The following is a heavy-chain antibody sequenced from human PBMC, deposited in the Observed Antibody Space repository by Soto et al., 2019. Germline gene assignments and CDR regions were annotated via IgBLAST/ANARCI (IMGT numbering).Heavy chain of an antibody. J-gene: IGHJ4*02. V-gene: IGHV4-34*01. CDR1: GGSFSGYY. CDR2: INHSGST. CDR3: ARRGYSYGRGGYYFDY. D-gene: IGHD5-18*01. Sequence: SETLSLTCAVYGGSFSGYYWSWIRQPPGKGLEWIGEINHSGSTNYNPSLKSRVTISVDTSKNQFSLKLSSVTAADTAVYYCARRGYSYGRGGYYFDYWGQGTLVTVSS.